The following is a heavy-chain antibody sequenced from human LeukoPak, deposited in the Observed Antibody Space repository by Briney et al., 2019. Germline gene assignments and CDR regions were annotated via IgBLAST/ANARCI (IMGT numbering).Heavy chain of an antibody. V-gene: IGHV4-30-2*01. J-gene: IGHJ5*02. Sequence: SQTLFLTCAVSGCSISSGGYAWGWFRQPPGKGLGWIGYIYHSGSTYANPSLKSRVTISVDRSKNQFSLKLSSVTAADTAVYYCARQEMATIYNWLDPWGQGTLVTVSS. CDR3: ARQEMATIYNWLDP. CDR1: GCSISSGGYA. CDR2: IYHSGST. D-gene: IGHD5-24*01.